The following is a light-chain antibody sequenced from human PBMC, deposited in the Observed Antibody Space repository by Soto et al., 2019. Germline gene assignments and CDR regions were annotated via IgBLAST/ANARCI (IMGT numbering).Light chain of an antibody. CDR2: DVS. V-gene: IGLV2-14*01. J-gene: IGLJ1*01. CDR3: SSYTSSSTLV. CDR1: SSDVGGYNY. Sequence: QSALPQPASVSGSPGQSITISCTGTSSDVGGYNYVSWYQQHPGKAPKLMIYDVSNRPSGVSNRFSGSKSGNTASLTISGLQAEDEAEYYCSSYTSSSTLVFGTGTKVTVL.